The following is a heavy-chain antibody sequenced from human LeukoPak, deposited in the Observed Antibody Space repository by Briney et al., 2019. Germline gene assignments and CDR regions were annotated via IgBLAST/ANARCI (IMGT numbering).Heavy chain of an antibody. CDR1: GGSFSGYY. V-gene: IGHV4-34*01. CDR2: INHSGST. CDR3: ARGRRWFVGYYFDY. D-gene: IGHD3-10*01. J-gene: IGHJ4*02. Sequence: SHTLSLTCAVYGGSFSGYYWSWIRQPPGKGLEWIGEINHSGSTNYNPSLKSRVTISVDTSKNQFSLKLSSVTAADTAVYYCARGRRWFVGYYFDYWGQGTLVTVSS.